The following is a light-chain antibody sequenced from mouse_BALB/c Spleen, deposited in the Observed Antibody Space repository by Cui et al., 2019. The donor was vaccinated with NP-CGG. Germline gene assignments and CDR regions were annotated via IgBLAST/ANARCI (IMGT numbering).Light chain of an antibody. CDR3: ALWYSNHWV. V-gene: IGLV1*01. Sequence: QAVVTQESALTTSPGETVTLTCRSSTGAVTTSNYANWVQEKPDHLFTGLIGGTNNRAPGVSARFSGSLIGDKAALTITGARTEDGAIYFCALWYSNHWVFGGGTKLTVL. CDR1: TGAVTTSNY. J-gene: IGLJ1*01. CDR2: GTN.